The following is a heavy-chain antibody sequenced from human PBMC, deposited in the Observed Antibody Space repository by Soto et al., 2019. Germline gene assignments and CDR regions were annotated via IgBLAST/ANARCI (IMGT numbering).Heavy chain of an antibody. Sequence: SETLSLTCSVSGGSISSSSYYWGWIRQPPGKGLEWIGSIYYSGSTYYNPSLKSRVTISVDTSKNQFSLQLNSVTPEDTAVYYCARTKTINDFWSGYYKYNWFDPWGQGTLVTVSS. CDR2: IYYSGST. D-gene: IGHD3-3*01. J-gene: IGHJ5*02. CDR1: GGSISSSSYY. CDR3: ARTKTINDFWSGYYKYNWFDP. V-gene: IGHV4-39*01.